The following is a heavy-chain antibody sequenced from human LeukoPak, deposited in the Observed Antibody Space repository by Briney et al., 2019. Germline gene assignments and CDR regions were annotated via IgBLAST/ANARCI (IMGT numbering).Heavy chain of an antibody. V-gene: IGHV4-4*07. D-gene: IGHD1-26*01. J-gene: IGHJ4*02. CDR1: GGSISSYY. Sequence: SETLSLTCTVSGGSISSYYWSWIRQPAGKGLEWIGRIYTSGSTNYNPSLKSRVTISVDTSKNQFSLKLTSVTAADTAVYYCARDGSYTIFDYWGQGTLVTVSS. CDR3: ARDGSYTIFDY. CDR2: IYTSGST.